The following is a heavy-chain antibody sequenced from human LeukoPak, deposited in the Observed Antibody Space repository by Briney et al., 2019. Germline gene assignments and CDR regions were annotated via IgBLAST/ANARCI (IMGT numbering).Heavy chain of an antibody. V-gene: IGHV3-21*01. D-gene: IGHD2-2*01. Sequence: GGSLRLSCAASGFTFSSYSMNWVRQAPGKGLEWVSYISSSNSHIYYADSVKGRFTISRDNAKNSLYLQMNSLRVEDTAVYYCARARAMPPEDYYYYMDVWGKGPRSPSP. CDR3: ARARAMPPEDYYYYMDV. CDR2: ISSSNSHI. CDR1: GFTFSSYS. J-gene: IGHJ6*03.